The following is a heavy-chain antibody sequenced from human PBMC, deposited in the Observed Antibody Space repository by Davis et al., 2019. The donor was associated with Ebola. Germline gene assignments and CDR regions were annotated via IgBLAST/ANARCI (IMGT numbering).Heavy chain of an antibody. V-gene: IGHV1-2*02. Sequence: ASVKVSCKASGYTFTGYYMHWVRQAPGQGLEWMGWINPNSGGTNYAQKFQGRVTMTRDTSISTAYMELGRLRSDDTAVYYCARDGSGGLSGSTYWGQGTLVTVSS. CDR2: INPNSGGT. CDR1: GYTFTGYY. D-gene: IGHD3-10*01. CDR3: ARDGSGGLSGSTY. J-gene: IGHJ4*02.